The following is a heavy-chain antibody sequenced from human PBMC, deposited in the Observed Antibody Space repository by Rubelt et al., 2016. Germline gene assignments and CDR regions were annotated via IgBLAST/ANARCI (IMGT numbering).Heavy chain of an antibody. Sequence: QVQLQQRGAGLLKPSETLSLTCAVYGGSFSDYHWSWIRQPPGKGLEWIGSIYYSGSTYYKPSLKSRVTISVDTSKNQFSLRLSSVTAADTAGYYCARVGGYSYGQGWFDPWGQGTLVTVSS. CDR3: ARVGGYSYGQGWFDP. J-gene: IGHJ5*02. CDR1: GGSFSDYH. D-gene: IGHD5-18*01. V-gene: IGHV4-34*01. CDR2: IYYSGST.